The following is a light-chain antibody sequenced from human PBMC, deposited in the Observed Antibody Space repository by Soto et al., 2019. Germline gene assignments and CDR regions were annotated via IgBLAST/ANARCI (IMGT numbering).Light chain of an antibody. CDR2: KAS. CDR3: HQYDTSPWT. Sequence: DIQMTQSPSTLSASVGDRVTITCRASQNINTWLAGYQQKPGTAPKLLIHKASSLESGVPPRFSGSASGTEFTLTIGSLQPDAFDTYYCHQYDTSPWTFGQGTKVEVK. J-gene: IGKJ1*01. CDR1: QNINTW. V-gene: IGKV1-5*03.